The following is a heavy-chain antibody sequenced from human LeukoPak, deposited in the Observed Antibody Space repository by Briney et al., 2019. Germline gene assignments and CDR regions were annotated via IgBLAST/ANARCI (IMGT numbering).Heavy chain of an antibody. CDR1: GYTFTSYD. CDR3: ARVGIVVVPAAPGPFYYYYYMDV. Sequence: GASVKVSCKASGYTFTSYDINWVRQATGQGLEWMGWMNRNSGNTGYAQKFQGRVTITRNTSISTAYMELSSLRSEDTAVYYCARVGIVVVPAAPGPFYYYYYMDVWGKGTTVTVSS. D-gene: IGHD2-2*03. CDR2: MNRNSGNT. J-gene: IGHJ6*03. V-gene: IGHV1-8*03.